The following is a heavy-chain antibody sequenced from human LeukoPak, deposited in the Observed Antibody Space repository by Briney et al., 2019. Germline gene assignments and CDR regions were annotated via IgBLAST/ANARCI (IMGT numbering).Heavy chain of an antibody. V-gene: IGHV4-39*01. CDR2: MYYSGST. J-gene: IGHJ4*02. CDR1: GGSINSSSYY. Sequence: SETLSLTCTVSGGSINSSSYYWGWLRQPPGKGLEWIGSMYYSGSTYYNPSLKSRVTISVDTSKNQFSLKLTSVTAGDTAAYYCGLGYYPRFDSWGQGTLVTASS. CDR3: GLGYYPRFDS. D-gene: IGHD3-22*01.